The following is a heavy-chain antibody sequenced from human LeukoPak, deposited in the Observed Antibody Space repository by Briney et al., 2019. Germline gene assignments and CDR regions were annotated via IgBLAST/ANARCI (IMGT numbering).Heavy chain of an antibody. CDR2: ISGSGGST. D-gene: IGHD1-26*01. CDR1: GGSISSGGYS. J-gene: IGHJ4*02. V-gene: IGHV3-23*01. CDR3: AKSTSGSRY. Sequence: ETLSLTCAVSGGSISSGGYSWSWIRQPPGKGLEWVSAISGSGGSTYYADSVKGRFTISRDNSKNTLYLQMNSLRAEDTAVYYCAKSTSGSRYWGQGTLVTVSS.